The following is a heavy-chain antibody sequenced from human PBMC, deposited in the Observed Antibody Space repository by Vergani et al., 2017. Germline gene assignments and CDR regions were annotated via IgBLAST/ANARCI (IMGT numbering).Heavy chain of an antibody. V-gene: IGHV3-33*01. CDR3: ARDLRLLYNRFDP. Sequence: QVQLVESGGGVVQPGRSLRLSCAAFGFTFNQYGMHWVRQAPGQGLEGVAVTWYDGNNKQYADSVKGRFTISRDNSKSTMYLQMNSLRDEDTGVYYCARDLRLLYNRFDPWGQGTLVTVSS. D-gene: IGHD1-14*01. J-gene: IGHJ5*02. CDR2: TWYDGNNK. CDR1: GFTFNQYG.